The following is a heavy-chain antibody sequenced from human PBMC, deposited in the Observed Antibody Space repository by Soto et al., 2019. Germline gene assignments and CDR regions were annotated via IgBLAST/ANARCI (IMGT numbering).Heavy chain of an antibody. CDR3: ARARGYSGYDSHANWFDP. D-gene: IGHD5-12*01. J-gene: IGHJ5*02. CDR1: GGSISSGAYS. Sequence: SETLSLTCAVSGGSISSGAYSWSWIRQPPGKGLKWIGYISHSGSTYYNPSLKSRVTISVDRSKNQFSLKLSSVTAADTAVYYCARARGYSGYDSHANWFDPWGQGTLVTVSS. CDR2: ISHSGST. V-gene: IGHV4-30-2*01.